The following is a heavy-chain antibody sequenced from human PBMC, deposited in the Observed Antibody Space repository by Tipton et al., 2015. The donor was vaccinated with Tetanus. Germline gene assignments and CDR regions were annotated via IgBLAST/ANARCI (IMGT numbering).Heavy chain of an antibody. Sequence: SLRLSCAASGFTFSSYAMSWVRQAPGKGLEWVSAISGSGGSTYYADSVKGRFTISRDNSKNTLYLQMNSLRAEDTAVYYCAKDRDIVVVPAADTNWFDPWGQGTLVTVSS. J-gene: IGHJ5*02. V-gene: IGHV3-23*01. CDR3: AKDRDIVVVPAADTNWFDP. D-gene: IGHD2-2*01. CDR1: GFTFSSYA. CDR2: ISGSGGST.